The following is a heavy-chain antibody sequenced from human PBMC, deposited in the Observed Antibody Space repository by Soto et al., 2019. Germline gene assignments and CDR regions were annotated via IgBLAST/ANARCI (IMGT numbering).Heavy chain of an antibody. CDR3: ARNPGTGWFDP. J-gene: IGHJ5*02. Sequence: SGPTLVNPTQTLTLTCTFSGFSLSTSGMRVSWIRQPPGKALEWLARIDWDDDKFYSTSLKTRLTISKDTSKNQVVLTMTNMEPVDTATYYCARNPGTGWFDPWGQGTLVTVSS. CDR1: GFSLSTSGMR. CDR2: IDWDDDK. D-gene: IGHD1-1*01. V-gene: IGHV2-70*04.